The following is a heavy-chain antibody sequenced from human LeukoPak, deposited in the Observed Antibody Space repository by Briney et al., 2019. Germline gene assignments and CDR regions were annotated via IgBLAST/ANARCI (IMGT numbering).Heavy chain of an antibody. CDR1: GFTFSSYS. CDR3: AVEDYDSSGYLNY. V-gene: IGHV3-21*01. D-gene: IGHD3-22*01. J-gene: IGHJ4*02. Sequence: PGGSLRLSCAASGFTFSSYSMNWVRQAPGKGLEWVSSISSSSSYIYYADSVKGRFTISRDNAKNSLYLQMNSLRAEDTAVYYCAVEDYDSSGYLNYWGQGALVTVSS. CDR2: ISSSSSYI.